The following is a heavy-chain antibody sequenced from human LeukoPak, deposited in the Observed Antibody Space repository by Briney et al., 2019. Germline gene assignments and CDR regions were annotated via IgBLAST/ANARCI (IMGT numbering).Heavy chain of an antibody. D-gene: IGHD2-15*01. Sequence: GGSLRLSCAASGFTFSSYAMHWVRQAPGKGLEYVSAISSNGGSTYYANSVKGRFTISRDNSKNTLYLQMGSLRAEDMAVYYCARDLGYCSGGSCYRYYHYGMDVWGQGTTVTVSS. CDR3: ARDLGYCSGGSCYRYYHYGMDV. CDR1: GFTFSSYA. CDR2: ISSNGGST. V-gene: IGHV3-64*01. J-gene: IGHJ6*02.